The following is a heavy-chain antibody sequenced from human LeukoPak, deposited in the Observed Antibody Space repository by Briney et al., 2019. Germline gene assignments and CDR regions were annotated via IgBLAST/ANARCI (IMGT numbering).Heavy chain of an antibody. CDR1: GYTFTGYY. CDR3: ARGGLKAAAGRVFDH. CDR2: INPNSGGT. J-gene: IGHJ4*02. D-gene: IGHD6-13*01. Sequence: ASVKVSCKASGYTFTGYYMHWVRQAPGQGLEWMGWINPNSGGTNYAQKFQGRVTMTRDTSISTAYMELSRLRSDDTAVYYCARGGLKAAAGRVFDHWGQGTLVTVSS. V-gene: IGHV1-2*02.